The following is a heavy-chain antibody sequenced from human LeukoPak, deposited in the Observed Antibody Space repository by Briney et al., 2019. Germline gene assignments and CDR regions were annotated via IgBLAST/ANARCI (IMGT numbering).Heavy chain of an antibody. CDR2: ISAYNGNT. V-gene: IGHV1-18*01. Sequence: ASVKVSCKASGYTFTSYGISWVRQAPGQGLEWMGWISAYNGNTNYAQKLQGRVTITTDTSTSTAYMELRSLRSDDTAVYYCARDLELWYPVGYWGQGTLVTVSS. D-gene: IGHD5-18*01. CDR3: ARDLELWYPVGY. CDR1: GYTFTSYG. J-gene: IGHJ4*02.